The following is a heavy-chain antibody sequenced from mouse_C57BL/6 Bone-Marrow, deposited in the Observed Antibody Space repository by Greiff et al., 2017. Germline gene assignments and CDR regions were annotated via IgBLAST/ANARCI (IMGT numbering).Heavy chain of an antibody. D-gene: IGHD2-2*01. CDR1: GYTFTSCG. J-gene: IGHJ2*01. CDR3: ARSRYGYDHY. CDR2: IYPRSGNT. Sequence: VKLMESGAELARPGASVKLSCKASGYTFTSCGISWVKQRTGQGLEWIGEIYPRSGNTYYNEKFKGKATLTADKSSSTAYMELRSLTSEDSAVYFCARSRYGYDHYWGQGTTLTVSS. V-gene: IGHV1-81*01.